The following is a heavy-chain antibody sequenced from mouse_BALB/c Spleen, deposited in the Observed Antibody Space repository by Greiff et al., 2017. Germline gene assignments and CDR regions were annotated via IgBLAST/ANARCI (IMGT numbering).Heavy chain of an antibody. CDR2: IDPSDSYT. D-gene: IGHD1-1*01. Sequence: VQLQQPGAELVKPGASVKLSCKASGYTFTSYWMHWVKQRPGQGLEWIGEIDPSDSYTNYNQKFKGKATLTVDKSSSTAYMQLSSLTSEDSAVYYCAKRGDFYYYGSTPRLMDYWGQGTSVTVSS. V-gene: IGHV1-69*02. CDR3: AKRGDFYYYGSTPRLMDY. J-gene: IGHJ4*01. CDR1: GYTFTSYW.